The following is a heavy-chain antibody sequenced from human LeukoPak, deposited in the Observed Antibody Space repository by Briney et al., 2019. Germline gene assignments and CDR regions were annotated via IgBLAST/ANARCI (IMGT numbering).Heavy chain of an antibody. CDR1: GGSISSSSYY. D-gene: IGHD6-13*01. CDR3: ARALEKFGYSSSWYNWFDP. V-gene: IGHV4-39*01. J-gene: IGHJ5*02. Sequence: SETLSLTCTVSGGSISSSSYYWGWIRQPPGKGLEWIGSIYYSGSTYYNPSLKSRVTISVDTSKNQFSLKLSSATAADTAVYYCARALEKFGYSSSWYNWFDPWGQGTLVTVSS. CDR2: IYYSGST.